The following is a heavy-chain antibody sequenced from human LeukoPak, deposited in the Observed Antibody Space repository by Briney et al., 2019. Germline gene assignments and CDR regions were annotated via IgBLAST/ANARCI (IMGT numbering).Heavy chain of an antibody. CDR2: IYIDDSDT. D-gene: IGHD1-26*01. Sequence: EALKISCQASGYSFTNHWIAWVRQMPGKGPEWLGLIYIDDSDTRYNPSFQGQVTISADKSINIAHLQWSSLKASDTATYFCASDEVGPTIPKYWGQGTPVTVSS. CDR1: GYSFTNHW. J-gene: IGHJ4*02. V-gene: IGHV5-51*01. CDR3: ASDEVGPTIPKY.